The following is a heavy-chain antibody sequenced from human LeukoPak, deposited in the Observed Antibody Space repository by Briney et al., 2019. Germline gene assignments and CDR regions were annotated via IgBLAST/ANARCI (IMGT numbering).Heavy chain of an antibody. D-gene: IGHD2-15*01. CDR1: GFTFSSYW. J-gene: IGHJ4*02. Sequence: GGSLRLSCAASGFTFSSYWMSWVRQAPGKGLEWVANIKQDGSEKYYVDSVKGRFTISRDNSKNTLYLQMNSLRAEDTAVYYCAKDRGYFDYWGQGTLVTVSS. V-gene: IGHV3-7*01. CDR3: AKDRGYFDY. CDR2: IKQDGSEK.